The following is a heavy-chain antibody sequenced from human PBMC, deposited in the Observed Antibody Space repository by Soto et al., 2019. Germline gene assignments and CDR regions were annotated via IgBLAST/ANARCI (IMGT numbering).Heavy chain of an antibody. CDR1: GGSVSGIGGC. D-gene: IGHD3-9*01. J-gene: IGHJ4*02. CDR3: ARLEGLATISYYFDY. V-gene: IGHV4-39*01. CDR2: VYYSGST. Sequence: SETMCVRWSVAGGSVSGIGGCWGWVSQPPGKGLEWIGSVYYSGSTYYNPSLESRVTISVDKSKNQFSLKLMSLSAADTAVYYCARLEGLATISYYFDYWGQGALVTVSS.